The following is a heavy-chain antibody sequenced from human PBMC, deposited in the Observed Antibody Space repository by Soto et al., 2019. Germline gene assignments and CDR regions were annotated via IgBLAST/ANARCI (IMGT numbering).Heavy chain of an antibody. CDR3: GRGDPPGAQVGNPPGAN. V-gene: IGHV1-18*01. CDR2: ISAYNGNT. Sequence: EASVKVSCKASGYTFTSYGISWVRQAPGQGLEWMGWISAYNGNTNYAQKLQGRVTMTTDTSTSTVYMELSSLRSDDTAVYYCGRGDPPGAQVGNPPGANRGKGSRVTAPS. D-gene: IGHD1-26*01. CDR1: GYTFTSYG. J-gene: IGHJ4*02.